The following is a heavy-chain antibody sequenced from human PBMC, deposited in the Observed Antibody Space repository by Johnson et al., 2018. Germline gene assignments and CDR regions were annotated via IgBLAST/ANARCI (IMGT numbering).Heavy chain of an antibody. CDR3: ARVIVGPAVGDDAVDI. CDR2: ISSDGSNK. Sequence: QVQLVQSGGGVVQPGRSLRLSCAASGFTFSSYAMHWVRQAPGKGLEWVAVISSDGSNKYYADSVKGRFTISRDNSKNTLYLQMNSLRGEDKAVYYCARVIVGPAVGDDAVDIWGQGTMGTVSA. J-gene: IGHJ3*02. CDR1: GFTFSSYA. D-gene: IGHD1-26*01. V-gene: IGHV3-30*04.